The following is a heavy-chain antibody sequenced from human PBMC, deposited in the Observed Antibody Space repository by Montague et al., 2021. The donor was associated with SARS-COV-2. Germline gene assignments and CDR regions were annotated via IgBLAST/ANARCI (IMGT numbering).Heavy chain of an antibody. CDR3: ARPLNLYYYGSGSYSSWFDP. Sequence: SETLSLTCTVSGGSISSSSYYWGWIRQPPGKGLEWIGSIYYSGSTYYNPSLKSRVTISVDTSKNQFSLKLSSVTAADTAVYYCARPLNLYYYGSGSYSSWFDPWGQGTLATVSS. CDR1: GGSISSSSYY. V-gene: IGHV4-39*01. CDR2: IYYSGST. D-gene: IGHD3-10*01. J-gene: IGHJ5*02.